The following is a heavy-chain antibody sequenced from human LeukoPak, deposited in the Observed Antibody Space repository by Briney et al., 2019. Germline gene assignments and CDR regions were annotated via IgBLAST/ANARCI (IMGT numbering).Heavy chain of an antibody. J-gene: IGHJ4*02. D-gene: IGHD4-23*01. CDR3: ASGTGGGNPFDY. Sequence: SSETLSLTCTVSGGSISSSSYYWGWIRQPPGKGLEWIGSIYYSGSTYYNPSLKSRVTISVDTSKNQFSLKLSSVTAADTAVYYCASGTGGGNPFDYWGQGTLVTVSS. CDR1: GGSISSSSYY. CDR2: IYYSGST. V-gene: IGHV4-39*07.